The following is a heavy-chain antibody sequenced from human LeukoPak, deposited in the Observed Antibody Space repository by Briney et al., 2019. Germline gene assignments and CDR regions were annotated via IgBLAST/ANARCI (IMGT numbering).Heavy chain of an antibody. CDR1: GFTFDDYA. Sequence: GGSLRLSCAASGFTFDDYAMHWVRQAPGKGLEWVSLISGDGGSTNYADSVKGRFTISRDNSKNSLYLQMNSLRTEDTALYYCAKDIGGGYCSGGSCYSGCFDYWGQGTLVTVSS. J-gene: IGHJ4*02. D-gene: IGHD2-15*01. V-gene: IGHV3-43*02. CDR3: AKDIGGGYCSGGSCYSGCFDY. CDR2: ISGDGGST.